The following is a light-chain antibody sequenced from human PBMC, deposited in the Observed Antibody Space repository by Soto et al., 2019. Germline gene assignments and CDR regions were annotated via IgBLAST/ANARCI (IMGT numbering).Light chain of an antibody. CDR2: DAS. Sequence: DIQMTQSPSTLSASVGDSVTITCRASQSISSWLAWYQQKPGKVPKLLIYDASSLESGVPSRFSGSGSGTEFTLTISSLQPDDFATYYCQQYNSYLWTVGQGTKVDIK. J-gene: IGKJ1*01. CDR3: QQYNSYLWT. CDR1: QSISSW. V-gene: IGKV1-5*01.